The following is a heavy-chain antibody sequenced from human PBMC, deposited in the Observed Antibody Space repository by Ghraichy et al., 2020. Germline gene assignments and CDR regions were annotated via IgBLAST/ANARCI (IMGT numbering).Heavy chain of an antibody. D-gene: IGHD3-3*01. Sequence: ASVKVSCKASGYTFTSYGISWVRQAPGQGLEWMGWISAYNGNTNYAQKLQGRVTMTTDTSTSTAYMELRSLRSDDTAVYYCARVFHILGTNLRFLYYFDYWGQGTLVTVSS. J-gene: IGHJ4*02. CDR1: GYTFTSYG. V-gene: IGHV1-18*01. CDR3: ARVFHILGTNLRFLYYFDY. CDR2: ISAYNGNT.